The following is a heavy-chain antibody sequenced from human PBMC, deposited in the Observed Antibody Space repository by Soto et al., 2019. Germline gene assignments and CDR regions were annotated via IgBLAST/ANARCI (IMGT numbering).Heavy chain of an antibody. CDR2: IIPIFGTA. V-gene: IGHV1-69*01. D-gene: IGHD4-17*01. Sequence: QVQLVQSGAAVKTPGSSVKVSCKASGGTFSSYAISWVRQAPGHGREWMGGIIPIFGTANYAQKFQGRVTITADESTSTAYMELSSLRAEDTAVYYCASSDYTLDYYYGGMDVWGQGTTVTVSS. CDR1: GGTFSSYA. J-gene: IGHJ6*01. CDR3: ASSDYTLDYYYGGMDV.